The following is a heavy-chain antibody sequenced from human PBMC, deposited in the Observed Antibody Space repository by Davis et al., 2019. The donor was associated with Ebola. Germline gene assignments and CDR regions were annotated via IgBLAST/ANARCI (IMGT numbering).Heavy chain of an antibody. V-gene: IGHV3-48*03. Sequence: GGSLRLSCVASGFTFNEYEMNWVRQTPEKGLEWISYISDSGSAAYYTDSVKDRFTTSRDNAKNSLYLQMNTLRVEDTAIYYCVPGTWIRGQGILVTVSS. J-gene: IGHJ4*02. CDR2: ISDSGSAA. CDR1: GFTFNEYE. D-gene: IGHD5-18*01. CDR3: VPGTWI.